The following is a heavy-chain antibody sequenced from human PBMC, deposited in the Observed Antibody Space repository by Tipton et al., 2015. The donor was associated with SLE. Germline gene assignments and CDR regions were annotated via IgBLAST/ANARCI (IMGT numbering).Heavy chain of an antibody. CDR2: INHSGST. Sequence: TLFLTCAVYGGSFSGYYWSWIRQPPGKGLEWIGEINHSGSTNYNPSLKSRVTISVDTSKNQFSLKLSSVTAADTAVYYCAGGEFPPYYYYYYGMDVWGQGTTVTVSS. J-gene: IGHJ6*02. CDR3: AGGEFPPYYYYYYGMDV. V-gene: IGHV4-34*01. CDR1: GGSFSGYY. D-gene: IGHD3-10*01.